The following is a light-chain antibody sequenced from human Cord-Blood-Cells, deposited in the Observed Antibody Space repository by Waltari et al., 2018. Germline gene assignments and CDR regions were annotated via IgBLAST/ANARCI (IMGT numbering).Light chain of an antibody. CDR2: DAS. V-gene: IGKV3-11*01. CDR3: QQRSNWIVT. Sequence: EIALTQSPPTLSLSPGDRATLSCRASQSVSSYLAWYQQKPGQAHRLLSYDASNSATEIPATFRGSGSGTDFTLSISSLEPEDIAVYYCQQRSNWIVTFGPGTKVDIK. J-gene: IGKJ3*01. CDR1: QSVSSY.